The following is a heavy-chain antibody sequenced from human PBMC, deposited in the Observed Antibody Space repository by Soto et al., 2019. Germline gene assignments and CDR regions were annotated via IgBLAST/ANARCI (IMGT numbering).Heavy chain of an antibody. CDR1: GGSISSYY. Sequence: ASETLSLTCTVSGGSISSYYWSWIRQPPGKGLVWIGYIFYSGSTNYNPSLKSRVTISVDTSKIQFSLKLSSVTAADTALFYCARVVTMVRGVYFTNWFDPWGQGTLVTVSS. V-gene: IGHV4-59*01. D-gene: IGHD3-10*01. J-gene: IGHJ5*02. CDR2: IFYSGST. CDR3: ARVVTMVRGVYFTNWFDP.